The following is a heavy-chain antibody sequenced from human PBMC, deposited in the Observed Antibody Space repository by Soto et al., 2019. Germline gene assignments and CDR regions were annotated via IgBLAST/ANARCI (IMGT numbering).Heavy chain of an antibody. D-gene: IGHD3-22*01. CDR1: GFTFSSYA. Sequence: VQLLESGGGLVQPGGSLRLSCAASGFTFSSYAMSWVRQAPGKGLEWVSAISGSGGSTYYADSVKGRFTISRDNSKNTLYLQMNSLRAEDTAVYYCAKELADYYDSSGYYLGIGRHDAFDIWGQGTMVTVSS. CDR2: ISGSGGST. V-gene: IGHV3-23*01. J-gene: IGHJ3*02. CDR3: AKELADYYDSSGYYLGIGRHDAFDI.